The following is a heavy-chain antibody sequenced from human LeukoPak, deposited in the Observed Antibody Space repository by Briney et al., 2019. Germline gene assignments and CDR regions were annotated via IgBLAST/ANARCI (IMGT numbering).Heavy chain of an antibody. CDR1: GFTFSSYS. J-gene: IGHJ3*02. D-gene: IGHD4-17*01. CDR2: ISSSSSTM. V-gene: IGHV3-48*01. Sequence: QSGGSLRLSCAASGFTFSSYSMNWVRQAPGKGLEWVSYISSSSSTMYYADSVKGRFTISRDNAKNSLYLQMNSLRAEDTAVYYCARDVPYGDYTGDAFDIWGQGTMVTVSS. CDR3: ARDVPYGDYTGDAFDI.